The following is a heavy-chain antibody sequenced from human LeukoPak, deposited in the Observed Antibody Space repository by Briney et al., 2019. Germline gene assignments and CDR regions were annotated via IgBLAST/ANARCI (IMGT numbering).Heavy chain of an antibody. Sequence: GGSLRLSCAASGFTFSSYEMNWVRQAPGKGLEWVSYISSSGNTIYYADSVKGRFTISRDNAKNSLYLQMNSLRAEDTAVYYCARASFSAPYYYDSSGYFYDYRGQGTLVTVSS. D-gene: IGHD3-22*01. CDR2: ISSSGNTI. J-gene: IGHJ4*02. CDR1: GFTFSSYE. V-gene: IGHV3-48*03. CDR3: ARASFSAPYYYDSSGYFYDY.